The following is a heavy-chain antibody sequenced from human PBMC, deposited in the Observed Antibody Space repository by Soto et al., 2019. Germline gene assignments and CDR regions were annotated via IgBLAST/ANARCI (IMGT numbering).Heavy chain of an antibody. CDR2: INPNSGGT. CDR3: ARGSITIFGVVTLTQLFDP. CDR1: GYTFAGYY. Sequence: GASVKVSCKASGYTFAGYYMHWVRQAPGQGLEWMGWINPNSGGTNYAQKFQGWVTMTRDTSISTAYMELSRLRSDDTAVYYCARGSITIFGVVTLTQLFDPWGQGTLVTVSS. V-gene: IGHV1-2*04. J-gene: IGHJ5*02. D-gene: IGHD3-3*01.